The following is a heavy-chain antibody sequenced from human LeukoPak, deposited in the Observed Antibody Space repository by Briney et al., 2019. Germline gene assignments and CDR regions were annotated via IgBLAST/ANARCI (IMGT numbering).Heavy chain of an antibody. CDR1: GYTFTSCD. D-gene: IGHD1-26*01. V-gene: IGHV1-8*01. J-gene: IGHJ4*02. Sequence: GASVKVSCKASGYTFTSCDINWVRQATGQGLEWMGWMNPNSGNTGYAQKFQGRVTMTRNISISTAYMELSSLRYEDTAIYYCARSYVGADDYWGQGTLVTVSS. CDR2: MNPNSGNT. CDR3: ARSYVGADDY.